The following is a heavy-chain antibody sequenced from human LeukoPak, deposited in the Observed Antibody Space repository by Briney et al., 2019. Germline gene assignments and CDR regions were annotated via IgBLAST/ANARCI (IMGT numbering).Heavy chain of an antibody. Sequence: GGSLRLSCAASGFTFSSLWMSWVRQAPGRGPEWVANINQDGGTTYFVASVKGRFTISRDNAKNSLSLQMSSLRAEDTAVYYCKKERQGPNQYHMDVWGKGTTVTVSS. CDR1: GFTFSSLW. J-gene: IGHJ6*03. V-gene: IGHV3-7*01. CDR3: KKERQGPNQYHMDV. CDR2: INQDGGTT.